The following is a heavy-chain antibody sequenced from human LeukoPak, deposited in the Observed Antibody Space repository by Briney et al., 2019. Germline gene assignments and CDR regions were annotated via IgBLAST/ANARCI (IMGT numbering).Heavy chain of an antibody. D-gene: IGHD2-21*01. Sequence: PSETLSLTCTVSGGSISSGGYYWSWIRQPPGKGLEWIGYIYHSGSTYYNPSLKSRVTISVDRSKNQFSLKLSSVTAADTAVYYCARDTPECGGDCFIFDYWGQGTLVTVSS. CDR3: ARDTPECGGDCFIFDY. CDR2: IYHSGST. V-gene: IGHV4-30-2*01. J-gene: IGHJ4*02. CDR1: GGSISSGGYY.